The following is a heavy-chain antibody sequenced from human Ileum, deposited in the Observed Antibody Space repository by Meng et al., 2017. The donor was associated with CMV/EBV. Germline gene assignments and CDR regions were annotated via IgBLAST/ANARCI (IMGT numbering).Heavy chain of an antibody. Sequence: SFTSRSDYWAWKRQAPGQGLEWIAGMYYSGGTCCSQSLKGRITLAIDPSQPHFSLRLTSVTAADTAVYYCARECDILTGYYTGWFDPWGQGTLVTVSS. D-gene: IGHD3-9*01. V-gene: IGHV4-39*07. CDR2: MYYSGGT. J-gene: IGHJ5*02. CDR1: SFTSRSDY. CDR3: ARECDILTGYYTGWFDP.